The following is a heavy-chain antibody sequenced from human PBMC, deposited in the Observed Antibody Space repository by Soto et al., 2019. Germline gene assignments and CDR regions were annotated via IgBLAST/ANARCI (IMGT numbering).Heavy chain of an antibody. V-gene: IGHV3-48*01. J-gene: IGHJ4*02. CDR3: VNGDYY. CDR1: GFTFSNHV. CDR2: INRDYNT. D-gene: IGHD4-17*01. Sequence: EAQLVESGGGLVQPGGSLRLSCAASGFTFSNHVMNCVRQAPGRGLEWVSSINRDYNTYYADSVRGRFTISRDNAKDSLYLQMNSLRADDTAVYYCVNGDYYVGQGTLVTVSS.